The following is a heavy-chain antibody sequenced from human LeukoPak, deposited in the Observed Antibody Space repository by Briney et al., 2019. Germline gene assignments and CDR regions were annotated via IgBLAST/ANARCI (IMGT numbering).Heavy chain of an antibody. CDR1: GFTFGNYA. V-gene: IGHV3-23*01. J-gene: IGHJ6*03. CDR3: AKVGSTVTTYLYYYMDV. Sequence: GGSLRLSCAASGFTFGNYAMSWVRQPPGKGLEWVSLITSGGGSTYYADSVKGRFTISRDNPTDTLSLQMNSLRVEDTAVYYCAKVGSTVTTYLYYYMDVWGKGTTVTVSS. D-gene: IGHD4-11*01. CDR2: ITSGGGST.